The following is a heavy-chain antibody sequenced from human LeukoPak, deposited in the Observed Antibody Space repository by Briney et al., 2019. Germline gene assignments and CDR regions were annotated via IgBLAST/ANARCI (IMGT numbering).Heavy chain of an antibody. V-gene: IGHV4-39*07. J-gene: IGHJ4*02. Sequence: SETLSLTCTVSVGSITSSDYWWAWIRLPPGRGLEWFGSIYYSGSTYCNPPLKSRATISVDTSQNQFSLKLSSVTAADAAVHFCARRSSSWYYFEDWGQGTLVTVSS. CDR1: VGSITSSDYW. CDR3: ARRSSSWYYFED. D-gene: IGHD6-13*01. CDR2: IYYSGST.